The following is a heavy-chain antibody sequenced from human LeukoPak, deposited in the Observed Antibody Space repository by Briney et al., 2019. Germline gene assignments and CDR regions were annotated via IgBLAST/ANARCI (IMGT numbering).Heavy chain of an antibody. J-gene: IGHJ4*02. D-gene: IGHD3-10*01. Sequence: GGSLRLSFAASGFTFSNYSVNWVRQAPGKGLEWVSYISSSSSAIYYAGSVKGRFTISRDNAKNSLYLQMNSLRAEDTAVYYCARMSSVRGALEGYWGQGTLVTVSS. V-gene: IGHV3-48*01. CDR3: ARMSSVRGALEGY. CDR1: GFTFSNYS. CDR2: ISSSSSAI.